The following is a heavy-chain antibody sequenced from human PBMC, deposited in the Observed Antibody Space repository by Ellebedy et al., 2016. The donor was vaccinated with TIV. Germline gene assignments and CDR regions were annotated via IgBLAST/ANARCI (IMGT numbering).Heavy chain of an antibody. D-gene: IGHD3-22*01. Sequence: AASVKVSCKASGYTFASYGVSWVRQAPGQGLEWMGWINTNSGNPTYAQGFRGRFVFSLDTSVGTAHLQITSLKAEDTAVYYCARGWLQFDYWGQGTSVTVSS. CDR3: ARGWLQFDY. J-gene: IGHJ4*02. CDR1: GYTFASYG. V-gene: IGHV7-4-1*02. CDR2: INTNSGNP.